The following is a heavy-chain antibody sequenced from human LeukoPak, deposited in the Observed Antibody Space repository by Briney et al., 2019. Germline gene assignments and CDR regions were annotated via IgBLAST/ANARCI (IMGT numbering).Heavy chain of an antibody. Sequence: PGGSLRLSCAASGFTFSTYGMHWVRQAPGKGLEWVAFIRYDGSNTYYADSVKGRFTISRDNAKNSLYLQMNSLRAEDTAVYYCAREFNRPNWFDPWGQGTLVTVSS. J-gene: IGHJ5*02. CDR3: AREFNRPNWFDP. V-gene: IGHV3-30*02. CDR1: GFTFSTYG. CDR2: IRYDGSNT.